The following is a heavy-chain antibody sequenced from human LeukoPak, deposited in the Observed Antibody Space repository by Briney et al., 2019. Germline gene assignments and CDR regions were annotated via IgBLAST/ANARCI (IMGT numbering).Heavy chain of an antibody. CDR3: ARDGGDCSGDSCYVDY. V-gene: IGHV3-23*01. CDR1: GFTFSSYA. CDR2: ISGSGGST. J-gene: IGHJ4*02. D-gene: IGHD2-15*01. Sequence: GGSLRLSCAASGFTFSSYAMSWVRQAPGKGLEWVSAISGSGGSTYYADSVKGRFTISRDNSKNTLYLQMNSLRAEDTALYYCARDGGDCSGDSCYVDYWGQGTLVTVSS.